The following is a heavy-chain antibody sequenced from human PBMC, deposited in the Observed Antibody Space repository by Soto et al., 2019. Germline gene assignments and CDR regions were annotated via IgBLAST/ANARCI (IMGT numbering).Heavy chain of an antibody. D-gene: IGHD2-8*01. CDR2: ISTNDGRT. J-gene: IGHJ3*01. Sequence: QDQLVQSGPEVKKPGASVKVSCKASVYTFINYGVRWVRQAPGQGLEWMGWISTNDGRTNFARKFQGRVTMTTDTPTDTVYMELRSLRTDDTAIYYCARDWYCTSPSETYWDDVFDVWGQGTMVTVSS. CDR1: VYTFINYG. V-gene: IGHV1-18*01. CDR3: ARDWYCTSPSETYWDDVFDV.